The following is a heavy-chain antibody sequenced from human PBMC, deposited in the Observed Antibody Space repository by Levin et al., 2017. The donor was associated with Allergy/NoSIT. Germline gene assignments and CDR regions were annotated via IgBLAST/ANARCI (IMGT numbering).Heavy chain of an antibody. D-gene: IGHD6-6*01. CDR2: INPKSGAT. CDR1: GYTFTDYH. CDR3: ARVAGPLVDHYYFAY. J-gene: IGHJ4*02. V-gene: IGHV1-2*02. Sequence: KAGGSLRLSCKASGYTFTDYHMHWVRQAPGHGLEWMGWINPKSGATKYAQNFQGRVSMTRDRSISTAYMEVSRLRSDDTAVFYCARVAGPLVDHYYFAYWGQGTLVTVSS.